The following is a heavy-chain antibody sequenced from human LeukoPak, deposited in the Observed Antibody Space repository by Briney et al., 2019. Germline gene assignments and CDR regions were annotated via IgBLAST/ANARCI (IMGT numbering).Heavy chain of an antibody. CDR1: GFTFSSYD. V-gene: IGHV3-48*03. CDR3: ASGNAAAGFDY. CDR2: ITSSGSTI. J-gene: IGHJ4*02. Sequence: PAGSLRLSCAASGFTFSSYDMNWVRQAQGKGLEWVSYITSSGSTIHYADYVKGRFTISRDNAKNSLYLQTTGLRAEDTAIYYWASGNAAAGFDYWGQGTLVTVSS. D-gene: IGHD6-13*01.